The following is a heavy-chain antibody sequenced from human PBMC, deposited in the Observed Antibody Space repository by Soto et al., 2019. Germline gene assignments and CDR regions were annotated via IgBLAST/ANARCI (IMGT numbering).Heavy chain of an antibody. CDR1: GFTFSSYA. J-gene: IGHJ3*02. D-gene: IGHD3-3*01. CDR3: AKKAGTVLRFLEWLLGGFEI. V-gene: IGHV3-23*01. Sequence: GGSLRLSCAASGFTFSSYAMSWVRQAPGKGLEWVSAISGSGGSTYYADSVKGRFTISRDNSKNTLYLQMNSLRAEDTAVYYCAKKAGTVLRFLEWLLGGFEIWGQGTMVTVSS. CDR2: ISGSGGST.